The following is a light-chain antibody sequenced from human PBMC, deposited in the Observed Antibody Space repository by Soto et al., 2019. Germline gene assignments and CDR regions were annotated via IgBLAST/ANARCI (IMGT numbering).Light chain of an antibody. CDR1: QSISNW. CDR2: KAS. J-gene: IGKJ1*01. CDR3: QQYDSYSQT. V-gene: IGKV1-5*03. Sequence: DNQMTQSPSTLSASVGDRVTITCRASQSISNWLAWYQQKPGKAPKLLIYKASSLESGVPSRFSGSGSGTEFTLTISSLQPDDFATYYCQQYDSYSQTFGQGTKVEIK.